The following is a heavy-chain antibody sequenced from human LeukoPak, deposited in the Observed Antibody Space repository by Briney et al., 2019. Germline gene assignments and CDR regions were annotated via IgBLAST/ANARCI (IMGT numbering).Heavy chain of an antibody. CDR1: GFTFSSYN. Sequence: GESLRLSCAASGFTFSSYNMGWVRQSPGKGLEWVSTILSSSGYMYYADSVKGRFTVSRDNARNSLYLQMNSLRADDTAVYYCARHYSVGYYAFDAFDLWGQGTMVTVSS. V-gene: IGHV3-21*06. D-gene: IGHD3-22*01. J-gene: IGHJ3*01. CDR2: ILSSSGYM. CDR3: ARHYSVGYYAFDAFDL.